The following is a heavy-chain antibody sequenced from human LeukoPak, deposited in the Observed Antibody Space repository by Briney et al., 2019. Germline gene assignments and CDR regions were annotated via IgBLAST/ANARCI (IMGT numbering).Heavy chain of an antibody. D-gene: IGHD3-16*02. J-gene: IGHJ4*02. CDR2: INPSGGST. CDR1: GYTFTSYY. Sequence: GASVKVSCKASGYTFTSYYMHWVRQAPGQGLEWMGIINPSGGSTSYAQKFQGRVTMTRDTSTSTVYMELSSLRSEDTAVYCCARATPGDLGELSTIDYWGQGTLVTVSS. V-gene: IGHV1-46*01. CDR3: ARATPGDLGELSTIDY.